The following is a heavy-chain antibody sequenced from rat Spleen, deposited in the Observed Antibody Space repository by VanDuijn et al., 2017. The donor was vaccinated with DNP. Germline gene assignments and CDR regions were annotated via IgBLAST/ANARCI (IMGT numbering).Heavy chain of an antibody. CDR1: GYSITSSYR. Sequence: EVQLQESGPGLVKPSQSLSLTCSVTGYSITSSYRWNWIRKFPGNKLEWMGYINSAGSTNYNPSLKSRITITRDTSKNQFFLKVNSVTTEDMATYYCVRPNYDGSYYSFFDYWGQGVMVTVSS. V-gene: IGHV3-3*01. D-gene: IGHD1-12*02. J-gene: IGHJ2*01. CDR2: INSAGST. CDR3: VRPNYDGSYYSFFDY.